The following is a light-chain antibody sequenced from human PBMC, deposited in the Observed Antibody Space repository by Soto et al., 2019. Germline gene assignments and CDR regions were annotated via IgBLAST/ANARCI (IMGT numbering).Light chain of an antibody. V-gene: IGKV3-20*01. CDR3: QQYAGSSYT. J-gene: IGKJ2*01. CDR2: GAS. Sequence: EIVLTQSPGTLSLSPGERATLSCRASQSVSRNYLAWYQQKPGQAPRPLIYGASTRATGIPDRFSGSGSGTDFTLTISRLEPEDFAVYYCQQYAGSSYTFGQGTKLEIK. CDR1: QSVSRNY.